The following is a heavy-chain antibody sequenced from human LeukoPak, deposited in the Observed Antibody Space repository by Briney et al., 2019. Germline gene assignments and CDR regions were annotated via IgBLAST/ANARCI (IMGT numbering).Heavy chain of an antibody. D-gene: IGHD3-22*01. CDR3: ARLRVVVVPDAFDI. CDR1: GYSISSGYY. Sequence: PSETLSLTCAVSGYSISSGYYWGWIRQPPGKGLEWIGSIYHSGSTYYNPSLKSRVTISVDTSKNQFSLKLSSVTAADTAVYYCARLRVVVVPDAFDIWGQGTMVTVSS. J-gene: IGHJ3*02. CDR2: IYHSGST. V-gene: IGHV4-38-2*01.